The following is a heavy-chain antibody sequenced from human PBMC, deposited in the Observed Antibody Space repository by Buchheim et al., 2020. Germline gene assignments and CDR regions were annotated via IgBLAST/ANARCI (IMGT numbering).Heavy chain of an antibody. D-gene: IGHD6-13*01. Sequence: QVQLVQSGAEVKKPGASVKVSCKASGYTFTSYDINWVRQATGQGLEWMGWMNPNSGNTGYAQKFQGRVTMTRNTSISTAYMELSSLRSEDTAVYYCARGPPGYSSSWYLGGNYYYYYMDVWGKGTT. CDR1: GYTFTSYD. CDR2: MNPNSGNT. CDR3: ARGPPGYSSSWYLGGNYYYYYMDV. V-gene: IGHV1-8*01. J-gene: IGHJ6*03.